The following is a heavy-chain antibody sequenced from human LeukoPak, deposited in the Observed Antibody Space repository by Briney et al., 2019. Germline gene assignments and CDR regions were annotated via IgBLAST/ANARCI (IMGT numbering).Heavy chain of an antibody. D-gene: IGHD2-21*01. V-gene: IGHV3-30*18. CDR1: GFSFSRYA. Sequence: PGGSLRLSCAASGFSFSRYAMHWVRQAPGKGLEWVAVISSDGRDKHHADSVKGRFTISRDNSKSTLYLQMNSLRADDTAVNYGAKDIARSADYYFDNWGQGTLVTVSS. J-gene: IGHJ4*02. CDR3: AKDIARSADYYFDN. CDR2: ISSDGRDK.